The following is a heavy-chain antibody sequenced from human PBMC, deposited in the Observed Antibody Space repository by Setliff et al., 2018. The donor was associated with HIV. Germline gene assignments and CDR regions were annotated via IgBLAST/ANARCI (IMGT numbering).Heavy chain of an antibody. CDR2: IYPIDSDT. CDR3: TKGGGLNFRWPDWFVKI. CDR1: GDKFDNYY. D-gene: IGHD3-9*01. Sequence: PGESLKISCKASGDKFDNYYLDWVRQLHGKDLEWIGVIYPIDSDTRGSPSFRGQVTISADKSICTVYLQWTSLPASDTAIYYCTKGGGLNFRWPDWFVKIWGQGTLVTVSS. V-gene: IGHV5-51*01. J-gene: IGHJ4*03.